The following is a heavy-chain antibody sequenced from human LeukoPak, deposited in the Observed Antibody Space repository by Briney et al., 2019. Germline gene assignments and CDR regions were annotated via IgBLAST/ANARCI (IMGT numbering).Heavy chain of an antibody. CDR1: GGSISSGSYY. Sequence: PSQTLSLTCTVSGGSISSGSYYWSWIRQPAGKGLEWIGRIYTSGSTNYNPSLKSRVTISVDTSKNQFSLKLSSVTAADTAVYYCARAPLLFPYYYDSSGYYYAGDAFDIWGQGTMVTVSS. CDR3: ARAPLLFPYYYDSSGYYYAGDAFDI. V-gene: IGHV4-61*02. CDR2: IYTSGST. J-gene: IGHJ3*02. D-gene: IGHD3-22*01.